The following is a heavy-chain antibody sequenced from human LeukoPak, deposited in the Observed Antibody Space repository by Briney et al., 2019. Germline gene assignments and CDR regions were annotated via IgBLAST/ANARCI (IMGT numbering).Heavy chain of an antibody. CDR1: GGSFSGYY. D-gene: IGHD2-21*02. Sequence: SETLSLTCAVYGGSFSGYYWSWIRQPPGKGLEWIGEINHSGSTNYNPSLKSRVTISVDTSKNQFSLKLSSVTAADTAVYYCATTYCGGDCSEGEDYFDYWGQGTLVTVSS. CDR3: ATTYCGGDCSEGEDYFDY. J-gene: IGHJ4*02. V-gene: IGHV4-34*01. CDR2: INHSGST.